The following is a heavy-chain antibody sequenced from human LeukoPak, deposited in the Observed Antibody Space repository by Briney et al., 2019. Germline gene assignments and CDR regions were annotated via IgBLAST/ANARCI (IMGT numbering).Heavy chain of an antibody. D-gene: IGHD1-26*01. Sequence: WGSLRLSCAASGFPFSNSAMTWVRQAPGKGLEWVSAINGSGGKIHYANLVKGRFTISSDNSKNYPVLQINSPRVDDPAINYVPKVWSCDYWGQGTPISVS. J-gene: IGHJ4*02. CDR3: PKVWSCDY. V-gene: IGHV3-23*01. CDR1: GFPFSNSA. CDR2: INGSGGKI.